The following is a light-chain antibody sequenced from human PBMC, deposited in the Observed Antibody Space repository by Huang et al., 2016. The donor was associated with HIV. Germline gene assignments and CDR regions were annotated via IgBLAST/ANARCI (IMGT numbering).Light chain of an antibody. CDR3: QQYQVWPPAT. CDR1: QRIGTN. V-gene: IGKV3-15*01. Sequence: EIVMTQSPATLSLSPGERATRSCRASQRIGTNLAWYQQNPGQAPRLLIYGGSTRASGIPDRFSGSGSGTEFTLTIYSLQAEDFAVYYCQQYQVWPPATFGQGTRVEIK. J-gene: IGKJ1*01. CDR2: GGS.